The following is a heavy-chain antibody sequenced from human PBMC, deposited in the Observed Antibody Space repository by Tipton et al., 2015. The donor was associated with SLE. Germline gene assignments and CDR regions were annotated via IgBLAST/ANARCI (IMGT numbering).Heavy chain of an antibody. J-gene: IGHJ3*02. D-gene: IGHD6-13*01. CDR2: MNPNSGNT. V-gene: IGHV1-8*02. CDR1: GYTFTSYG. CDR3: ARGRSSSSRDAFDI. Sequence: QLMQSGAEVKKPGASVKVSCKASGYTFTSYGINWVRQATGQGLEWMGWMNPNSGNTGYARKFQGRVTMTRNTSISTAYMELSSLRSEDTAVYYCARGRSSSSRDAFDIWGQGTMVTVSS.